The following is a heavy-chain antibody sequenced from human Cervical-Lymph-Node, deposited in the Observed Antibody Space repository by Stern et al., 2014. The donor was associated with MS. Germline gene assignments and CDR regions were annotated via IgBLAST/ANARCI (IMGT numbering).Heavy chain of an antibody. CDR1: GGKLSSSFV. V-gene: IGHV1-69*09. Sequence: QVQLVQSGAEVKKPGSSVNVSCKPSGGKLSSSFVVSWVRQAPGQGLEWMGRIIPIIGLANYAQKFQSRLTITADKSTSTVYMELSSLTSEDTALYYCARGIVTNRPASTLHNLFDPWGQGTLVTVSS. CDR3: ARGIVTNRPASTLHNLFDP. J-gene: IGHJ5*02. CDR2: IIPIIGLA. D-gene: IGHD4-17*01.